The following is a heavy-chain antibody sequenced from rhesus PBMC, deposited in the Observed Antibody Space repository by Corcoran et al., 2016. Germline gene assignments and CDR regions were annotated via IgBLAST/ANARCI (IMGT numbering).Heavy chain of an antibody. Sequence: QVQLQESGPGLVKPSETLSLTCAVSGYSISSGYGWSWIRQPPGKGLEWIGYIGGNSCSHNYTPSLKSRFTISKDPSKTQCSLKLSSVTAADTAVYYCASLELGDYYFDYWGQGVLVTVSS. D-gene: IGHD3-22*01. CDR3: ASLELGDYYFDY. J-gene: IGHJ4*01. CDR1: GYSISSGYG. V-gene: IGHV4-127*01. CDR2: IGGNSCSH.